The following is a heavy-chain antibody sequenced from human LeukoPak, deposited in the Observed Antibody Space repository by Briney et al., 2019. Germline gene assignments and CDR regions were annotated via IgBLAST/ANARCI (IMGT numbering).Heavy chain of an antibody. CDR2: INPNSGGT. CDR3: ARGGYTIVVVPAAGEFDY. J-gene: IGHJ4*02. Sequence: GASVKVSCKTSGYTFTVYYLHWVRQAPGQGLEWMGWINPNSGGTNYAQKFQGRVTMTRDTSISTAYMELSRLRSDDTAVYYCARGGYTIVVVPAAGEFDYWGQGTLVTVSS. V-gene: IGHV1-2*02. CDR1: GYTFTVYY. D-gene: IGHD2-2*01.